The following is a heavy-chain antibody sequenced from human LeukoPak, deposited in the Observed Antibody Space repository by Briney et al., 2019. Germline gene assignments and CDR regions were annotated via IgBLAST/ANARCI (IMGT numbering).Heavy chain of an antibody. V-gene: IGHV4-59*01. CDR1: GGSISSYY. CDR2: IYYRGST. J-gene: IGHJ4*02. D-gene: IGHD6-6*01. Sequence: PSETLSLTCTVSGGSISSYYWSWIRQPPGKGLEWIGYIYYRGSTNYNPSLKSRVTISVDTSKNQFSLKLSSVTAADTAVYYCARGGTYSSSHFDYWGQGTLVTVSS. CDR3: ARGGTYSSSHFDY.